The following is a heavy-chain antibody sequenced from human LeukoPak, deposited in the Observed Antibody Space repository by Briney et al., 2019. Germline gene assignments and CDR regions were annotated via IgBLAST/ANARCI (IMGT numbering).Heavy chain of an antibody. Sequence: GGSLRLSCAASGFTFSSYGMSWVRQAPGKGLEWVSGISGSGGSTYYADSVTGRFTISRDNSKNTLYLRMNSLRAEDTAVYYCAKEGGYFDWPFTFDYWGQGTLVTVSS. CDR2: ISGSGGST. CDR1: GFTFSSYG. D-gene: IGHD3-9*01. V-gene: IGHV3-23*01. CDR3: AKEGGYFDWPFTFDY. J-gene: IGHJ4*02.